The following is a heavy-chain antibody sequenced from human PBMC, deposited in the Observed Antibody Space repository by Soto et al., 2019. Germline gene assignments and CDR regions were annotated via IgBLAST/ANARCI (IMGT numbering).Heavy chain of an antibody. J-gene: IGHJ4*01. CDR2: IYSDGST. CDR1: GFTVTSNH. Sequence: EVQLVESGGGLIQPGESLRLSCAASGFTVTSNHMSWTRQAPGKGLEWVSVIYSDGSTNYAGSVKGRFTISRVISKNTVYLQMDSLRVDDSAVYYCARTGGGVGGYWGHGTLVTVSP. V-gene: IGHV3-53*01. CDR3: ARTGGGVGGY. D-gene: IGHD3-16*01.